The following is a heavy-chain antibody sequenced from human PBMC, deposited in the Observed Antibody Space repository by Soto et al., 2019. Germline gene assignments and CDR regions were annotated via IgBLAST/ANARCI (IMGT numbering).Heavy chain of an antibody. J-gene: IGHJ5*02. Sequence: GESLQISCRGSGYSFASYWIGWVRQMPGKGLEWMGIIYPGDSDTRYSPSFQGQVTISADKSISTAYLQWSSLKASDTAMYYCARGGYGSSPRGWFDPWGQGTLVTVSS. CDR1: GYSFASYW. CDR2: IYPGDSDT. CDR3: ARGGYGSSPRGWFDP. D-gene: IGHD6-6*01. V-gene: IGHV5-51*01.